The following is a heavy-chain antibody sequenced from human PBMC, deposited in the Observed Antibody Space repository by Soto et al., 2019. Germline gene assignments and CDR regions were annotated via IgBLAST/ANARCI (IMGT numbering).Heavy chain of an antibody. CDR3: ARLSDYYDSSGYYYVGAFDI. CDR1: GGSISSYY. CDR2: IYYSGST. Sequence: SSETLSLTCTVSGGSISSYYWSWIRQPPGKGLEWIGYIYYSGSTNYNPSLKSRVTISVDTSKNQFSLKLSSVTAADTAVYYCARLSDYYDSSGYYYVGAFDIWGNGTRVTVS. V-gene: IGHV4-59*01. D-gene: IGHD3-22*01. J-gene: IGHJ3*02.